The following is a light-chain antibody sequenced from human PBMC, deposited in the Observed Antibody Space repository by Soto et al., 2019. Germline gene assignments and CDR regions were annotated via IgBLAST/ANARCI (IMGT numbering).Light chain of an antibody. CDR2: SAS. V-gene: IGKV3-20*01. Sequence: EIVLTQSPATLSLSPGERATLSCRASQSVSSSYLAWYQQKPGQSPRLLIYSASTRAPGIPDRFSGSGSGTDFTLTISRLEPEDFAVYYCQHYGSSPSTFGRGTKVDIK. J-gene: IGKJ1*01. CDR3: QHYGSSPST. CDR1: QSVSSSY.